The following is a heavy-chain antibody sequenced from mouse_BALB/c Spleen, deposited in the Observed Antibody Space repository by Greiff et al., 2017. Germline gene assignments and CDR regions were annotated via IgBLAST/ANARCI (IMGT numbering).Heavy chain of an antibody. CDR1: GFSLTSYG. V-gene: IGHV2-2*02. CDR2: IWSGGST. Sequence: QVQLQQSGPGLVQPSQSLSITCTVSGFSLTSYGVHWVRQSPGKGLEWLGVIWSGGSTDYNAAFISRLSISKDNSKSQVFFKMNSLQANDTAIYYCARNGGLLRKEYYAMDYWGQGTSVTVSS. D-gene: IGHD2-3*01. CDR3: ARNGGLLRKEYYAMDY. J-gene: IGHJ4*01.